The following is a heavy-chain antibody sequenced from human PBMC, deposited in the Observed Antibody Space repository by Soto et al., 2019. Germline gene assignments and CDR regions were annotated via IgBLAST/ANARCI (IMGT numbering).Heavy chain of an antibody. D-gene: IGHD3-10*01. Sequence: GGSLRLSCAASGFTFSSYGMHWVRQAPGKGLEWVAVISYDGSNKYYADPVKGRFTISRDNSKNTLYLQMNSLRAEDTAVYYCAKESYYYGSGKGNYFDYWGQGTLVTVSS. J-gene: IGHJ4*02. V-gene: IGHV3-30*18. CDR1: GFTFSSYG. CDR3: AKESYYYGSGKGNYFDY. CDR2: ISYDGSNK.